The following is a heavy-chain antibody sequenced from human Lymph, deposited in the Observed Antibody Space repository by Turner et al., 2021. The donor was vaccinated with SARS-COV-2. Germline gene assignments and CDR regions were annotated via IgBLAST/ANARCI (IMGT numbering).Heavy chain of an antibody. J-gene: IGHJ6*02. CDR3: ARYASGGYFYYGMDV. Sequence: QVQLVESGGGVVQPGRSLRLSCAASGFTFSTYAIYWVRQAPGKGPEWVAVISYDGSNKYYADSVKGRFTISRDNSKNTLYLQMNSLRAEDTAVYYCARYASGGYFYYGMDVWGQGTTVTVSS. CDR1: GFTFSTYA. V-gene: IGHV3-30*04. CDR2: ISYDGSNK. D-gene: IGHD3-10*01.